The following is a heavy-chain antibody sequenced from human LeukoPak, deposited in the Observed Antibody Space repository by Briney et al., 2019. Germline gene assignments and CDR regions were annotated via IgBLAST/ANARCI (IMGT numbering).Heavy chain of an antibody. CDR3: SLDLRAPSEYYSYSHMDV. CDR1: GFTIRDYC. Sequence: GGSLRLSCAASGFTIRDYCMNWVRQAPGKGLEWVSYISGSDSIIYYADSVKGRITISRDNAKNSLYLQMKSLRAEDTAVYYCSLDLRAPSEYYSYSHMDVWGQGTPVPVSS. V-gene: IGHV3-21*01. CDR2: ISGSDSII. J-gene: IGHJ6*03.